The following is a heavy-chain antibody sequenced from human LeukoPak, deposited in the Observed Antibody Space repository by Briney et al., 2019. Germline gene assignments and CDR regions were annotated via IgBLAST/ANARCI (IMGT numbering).Heavy chain of an antibody. CDR1: GFTFSTSW. CDR3: ASPVGATSPFDY. J-gene: IGHJ4*02. D-gene: IGHD1-26*01. CDR2: INNDGSNT. V-gene: IGHV3-74*01. Sequence: PGGSLRLSCATSGFTFSTSWMHWVRQAPGKGLVWVSRINNDGSNTNYADSVKGRFTISRDNAKNTLYLQMNSLRAEDTAVYYCASPVGATSPFDYWGQGTLVTVSS.